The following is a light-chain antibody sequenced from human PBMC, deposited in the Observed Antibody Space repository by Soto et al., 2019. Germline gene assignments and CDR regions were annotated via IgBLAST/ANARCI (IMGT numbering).Light chain of an antibody. J-gene: IGKJ2*01. V-gene: IGKV1-39*01. CDR3: HQTYSAQYT. Sequence: DMQMTQSPSSLYASVRDSVSLTFRAGQNVGSFVYWYQQNPGKAPRLHSYATSNLQRGVKSRISGSGAGTQFAVTISSRRPEDCAIYFRHQTYSAQYTCAQGPKLEIK. CDR2: ATS. CDR1: QNVGSF.